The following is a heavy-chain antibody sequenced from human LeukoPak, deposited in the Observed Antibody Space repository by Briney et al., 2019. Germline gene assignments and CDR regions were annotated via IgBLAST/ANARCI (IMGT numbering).Heavy chain of an antibody. CDR2: ISGRGDST. CDR3: AKSGWYVGDAFDI. J-gene: IGHJ3*02. CDR1: GFTFSPYA. D-gene: IGHD6-19*01. Sequence: GSLRLSCAASGFTFSPYAMSWVRQAPGKGLEWVSAISGRGDSTYYADSVKGRFTISRDNAKNSLYLQMNSLRAEDTALYYCAKSGWYVGDAFDIWGQGTMVTVSS. V-gene: IGHV3-23*01.